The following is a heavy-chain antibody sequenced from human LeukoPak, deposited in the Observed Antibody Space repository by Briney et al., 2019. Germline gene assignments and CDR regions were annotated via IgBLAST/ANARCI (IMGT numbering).Heavy chain of an antibody. D-gene: IGHD2-21*01. V-gene: IGHV3-23*01. CDR3: VKDRCDRATCPEV. J-gene: IGHJ4*02. Sequence: TGRSLRLSCAASGFTFSTYAMSWVRQAPGEGLQWVSGISNSGDSTYYLDSVKGRFTISRDNSKNTLHLQMSSLRAEDTALYYCVKDRCDRATCPEVWGQGTLVTVSS. CDR2: ISNSGDST. CDR1: GFTFSTYA.